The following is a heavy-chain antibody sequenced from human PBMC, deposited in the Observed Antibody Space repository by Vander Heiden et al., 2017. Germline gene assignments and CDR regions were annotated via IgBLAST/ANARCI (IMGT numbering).Heavy chain of an antibody. V-gene: IGHV3-7*01. D-gene: IGHD2-2*01. Sequence: EVQLVEAGGGLVQPGGSLRLSCAASGFTFSSYWMSWVRQAPGKGLEWVANIKQDGSAKYYVDSVKGRVTISRDNAKNSLYLQMNRLRAEETAVYYCARAVVVPFRGQLWPDAFDIWWQVTMVTVSS. J-gene: IGHJ3*02. CDR3: ARAVVVPFRGQLWPDAFDI. CDR1: GFTFSSYW. CDR2: IKQDGSAK.